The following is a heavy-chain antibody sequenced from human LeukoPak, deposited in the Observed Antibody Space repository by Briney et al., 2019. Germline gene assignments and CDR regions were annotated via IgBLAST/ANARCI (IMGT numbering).Heavy chain of an antibody. D-gene: IGHD2-2*01. J-gene: IGHJ4*02. CDR2: INPNSGGT. V-gene: IGHV1-2*02. Sequence: GASVTVSCKPSGYTFTAYYMHWVRQAPGQGLEWMGWINPNSGGTNYAQKFQGRVNMSRDTSISTAYMELSRLRSDDTAGYYCARGCSSTSCKGDYWGQGTLVTVSS. CDR3: ARGCSSTSCKGDY. CDR1: GYTFTAYY.